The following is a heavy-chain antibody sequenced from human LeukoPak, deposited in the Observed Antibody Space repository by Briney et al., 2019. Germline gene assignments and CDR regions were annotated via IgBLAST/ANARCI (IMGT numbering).Heavy chain of an antibody. CDR2: IYTSGST. CDR3: ARLLTARLFYFDY. V-gene: IGHV4-4*09. Sequence: SETLSLTCTVSGGSISSYYWSWIRQPPGKGLEWIGYIYTSGSTNFNPSLKSRVTISVDTSKNQFSLKLSSVTAADTAVYYCARLLTARLFYFDYWGQGTLVTVSS. J-gene: IGHJ4*02. CDR1: GGSISSYY. D-gene: IGHD6-6*01.